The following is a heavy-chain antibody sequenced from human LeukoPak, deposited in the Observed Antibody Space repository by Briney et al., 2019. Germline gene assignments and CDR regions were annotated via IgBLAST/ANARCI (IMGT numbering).Heavy chain of an antibody. D-gene: IGHD3-3*01. CDR2: INPNSGGT. Sequence: ASVKVSCKASGYTFTGYYMHWVRQAPGQGLEWMGWINPNSGGTNYAQKFQGRVTMTRDTSISTAYMELSRPRSDDTAVYYCARRIWSGYSYYYYYMDVWGKGTTVTVSS. V-gene: IGHV1-2*02. CDR3: ARRIWSGYSYYYYYMDV. CDR1: GYTFTGYY. J-gene: IGHJ6*03.